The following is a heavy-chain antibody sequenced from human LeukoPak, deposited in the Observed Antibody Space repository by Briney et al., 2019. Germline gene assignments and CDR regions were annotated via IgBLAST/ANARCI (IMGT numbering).Heavy chain of an antibody. Sequence: PGGSLRLSCAASGFTFRTYGMHWVRQAPGKGLEWVTFIRYDGSDKYYADSVKGRFTISRDNSKNTLFLQMNSLRVADTAVYYCTRDEGATVATYRFDFWGRGTLVTVSS. V-gene: IGHV3-30*02. CDR2: IRYDGSDK. CDR1: GFTFRTYG. CDR3: TRDEGATVATYRFDF. J-gene: IGHJ4*02. D-gene: IGHD4-23*01.